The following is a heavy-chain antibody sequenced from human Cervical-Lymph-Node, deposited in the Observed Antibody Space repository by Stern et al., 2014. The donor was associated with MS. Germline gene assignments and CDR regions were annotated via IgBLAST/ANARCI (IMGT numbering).Heavy chain of an antibody. V-gene: IGHV3-23*04. D-gene: IGHD6-13*01. CDR3: AKATSVAAAGTWFDY. CDR2: ISGSGGST. J-gene: IGHJ4*02. Sequence: EVQLVESGGGLVQPGGSLRLSCAVSGFPFSSSAVGWVRPAPGKGLEWVSGISGSGGSTYYADSVKGRFTISRDNSKNTLYLQMNSLRAEDTAVYYCAKATSVAAAGTWFDYWGQGTLVTVSS. CDR1: GFPFSSSA.